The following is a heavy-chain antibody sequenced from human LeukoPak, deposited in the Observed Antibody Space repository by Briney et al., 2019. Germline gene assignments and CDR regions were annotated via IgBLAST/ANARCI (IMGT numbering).Heavy chain of an antibody. CDR3: ARDLVVVGSSFSYGMDV. D-gene: IGHD2-15*01. CDR2: IYSGGST. V-gene: IGHV3-66*01. Sequence: GGSLRLSCAASGFTVSSNYMSWVRQAPGKGLEWVSVIYSGGSTYYADSVKGRFTISRDNSKNTLYLQMNSLRADDTAVYYCARDLVVVGSSFSYGMDVWGQGTTVTVSS. CDR1: GFTVSSNY. J-gene: IGHJ6*02.